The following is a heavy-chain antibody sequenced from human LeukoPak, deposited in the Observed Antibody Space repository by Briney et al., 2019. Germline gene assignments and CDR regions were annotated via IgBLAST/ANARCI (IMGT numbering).Heavy chain of an antibody. V-gene: IGHV3-7*01. Sequence: PGGSLRLSCAASGFTVSSYWMSWVRQAPGKGLEWVANIKQDGSEKYYVDSVKGRFTISRDNAKNSLYLQMNSLRAEDTAVYYCARDGRYCSSTSCYSPPFDYWGQGTLVTVSS. D-gene: IGHD2-2*01. CDR3: ARDGRYCSSTSCYSPPFDY. J-gene: IGHJ4*02. CDR2: IKQDGSEK. CDR1: GFTVSSYW.